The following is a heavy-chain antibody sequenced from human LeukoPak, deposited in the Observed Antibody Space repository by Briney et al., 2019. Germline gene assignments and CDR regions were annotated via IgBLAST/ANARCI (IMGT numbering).Heavy chain of an antibody. D-gene: IGHD2-15*01. J-gene: IGHJ3*02. V-gene: IGHV1-2*02. CDR3: ARDEDPYAFDI. CDR2: INPYSGGT. Sequence: ASVKVSCKASGYTLTSYYMHWVRQAPGQGLEWMGWINPYSGGTNYAQKFQGRVTMTRDTSISTAYMELSRLRSDDTAMYYCARDEDPYAFDIWGQGTMVTVSS. CDR1: GYTLTSYY.